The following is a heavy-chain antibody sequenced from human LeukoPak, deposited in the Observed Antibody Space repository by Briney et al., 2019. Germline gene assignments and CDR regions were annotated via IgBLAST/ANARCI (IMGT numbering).Heavy chain of an antibody. Sequence: PGGSLRLSCAASGFTFSSYAMHWVRQAPGKGLEWVAVISYDGSNKYYADSVKGRFTISRDNSKNTLYLQMNSLRAEDTAVYYCARGGPGGTMTVVVITEIDYWGQGTLVTVSS. CDR3: ARGGPGGTMTVVVITEIDY. V-gene: IGHV3-30-3*01. CDR2: ISYDGSNK. D-gene: IGHD3-22*01. J-gene: IGHJ4*02. CDR1: GFTFSSYA.